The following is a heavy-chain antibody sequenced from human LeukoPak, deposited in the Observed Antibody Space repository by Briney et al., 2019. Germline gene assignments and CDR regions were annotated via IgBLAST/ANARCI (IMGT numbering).Heavy chain of an antibody. J-gene: IGHJ3*02. CDR2: IYHSGST. CDR1: GGSISSSNW. CDR3: ARAWGNSSGAFDI. Sequence: TSETLSLTCAVSGGSISSSNWWSWVRQPPGKGLEWIGEIYHSGSTNYNPSLKSRVTISVDKSKNQFSLKLSSVTAADTAVYYCARAWGNSSGAFDIWGQGTMVTVSS. V-gene: IGHV4-4*02. D-gene: IGHD6-19*01.